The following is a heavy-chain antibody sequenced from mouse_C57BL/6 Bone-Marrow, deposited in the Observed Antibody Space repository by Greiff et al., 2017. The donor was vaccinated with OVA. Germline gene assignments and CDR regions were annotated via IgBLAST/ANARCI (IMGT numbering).Heavy chain of an antibody. J-gene: IGHJ4*01. Sequence: DVKLVESGGDLVKPGGSLKLSCAASGFTFSSYGMSWVRQTPDKRLEWVATISSGGSYTYYPDSVKGRFTISRDNAKNTLYLQMSSLKSEDTAMYYCARGGVTTYYAMDYWGQGTSVTVSS. D-gene: IGHD2-5*01. V-gene: IGHV5-6*02. CDR1: GFTFSSYG. CDR3: ARGGVTTYYAMDY. CDR2: ISSGGSYT.